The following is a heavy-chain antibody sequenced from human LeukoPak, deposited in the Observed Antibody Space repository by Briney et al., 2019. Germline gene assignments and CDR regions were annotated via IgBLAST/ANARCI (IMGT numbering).Heavy chain of an antibody. Sequence: GGSLRLSCAASGFTFSTYEMNWVRQAPGKGLEWVSTVSSSGGSTYYADSVKGRFTISRDNSKNTLYLQMNSLRAEDTAAYYCAKGPLPRIDYWGQGTLVTVSS. CDR2: VSSSGGST. V-gene: IGHV3-23*01. J-gene: IGHJ4*02. CDR1: GFTFSTYE. CDR3: AKGPLPRIDY.